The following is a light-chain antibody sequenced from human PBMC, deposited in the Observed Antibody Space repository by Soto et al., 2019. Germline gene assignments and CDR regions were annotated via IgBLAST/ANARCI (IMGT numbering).Light chain of an antibody. V-gene: IGKV3-11*01. CDR2: DAS. J-gene: IGKJ4*01. Sequence: EIVFPQAPAILSLSPGERATRSCSASQSVSRYLAWYQQKPVQAPRLLIYDASTRATGIPARCSGSGSGTDFPLTIISLEAEDVAVYYCQQRSDWPPLTFGGGTTGEIK. CDR3: QQRSDWPPLT. CDR1: QSVSRY.